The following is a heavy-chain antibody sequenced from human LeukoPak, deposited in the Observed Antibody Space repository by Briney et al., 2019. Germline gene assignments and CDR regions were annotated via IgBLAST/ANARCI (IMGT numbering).Heavy chain of an antibody. Sequence: PGGSLRLSCATSGFTFNNNAMSWVRQAPGKGLEWVSAINGGGDATEYADSVKGRFTISRDNSKNTLYLQMNSLRPDDTAVYYCARCTASCYANAFDVWGQGTLLNVSS. V-gene: IGHV3-23*01. D-gene: IGHD2-2*01. J-gene: IGHJ3*01. CDR1: GFTFNNNA. CDR2: INGGGDAT. CDR3: ARCTASCYANAFDV.